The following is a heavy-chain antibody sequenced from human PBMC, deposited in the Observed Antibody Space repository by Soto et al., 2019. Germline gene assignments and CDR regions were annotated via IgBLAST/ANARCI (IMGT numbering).Heavy chain of an antibody. V-gene: IGHV1-69*01. CDR3: ARGGRPLWMTTGQFDY. Sequence: QVQLVQSGVEVKKPGSSVKVSCKASGGTFSSYAISWVRQAHGQGLEWMGGIIPIFGTAHYAQKFQGRVTITADETTSTADMSMNSLGSEDTGVYYCARGGRPLWMTTGQFDYWGQGTLVTVSS. D-gene: IGHD4-4*01. CDR2: IIPIFGTA. CDR1: GGTFSSYA. J-gene: IGHJ4*02.